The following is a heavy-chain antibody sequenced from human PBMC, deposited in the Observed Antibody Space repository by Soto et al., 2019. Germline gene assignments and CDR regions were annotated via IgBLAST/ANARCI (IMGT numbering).Heavy chain of an antibody. CDR2: ISYSGSA. Sequence: SETLSLTCTVSGGSISSGNYYWSWIRQPPGKGLEWIGFISYSGSAYYNPSLKSRVTISVDTSKNQFSLNLNSVTAADTAVYYCARDLWGYCGADCYPLDVWGQGTTVTVSS. D-gene: IGHD2-21*02. CDR3: ARDLWGYCGADCYPLDV. V-gene: IGHV4-30-4*02. J-gene: IGHJ6*02. CDR1: GGSISSGNYY.